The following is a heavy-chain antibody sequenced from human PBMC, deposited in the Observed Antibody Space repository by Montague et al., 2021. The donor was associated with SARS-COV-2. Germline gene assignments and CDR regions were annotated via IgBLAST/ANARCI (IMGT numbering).Heavy chain of an antibody. J-gene: IGHJ6*02. D-gene: IGHD3-10*01. CDR3: ARVRYYGSGTSLGMDV. V-gene: IGHV4-34*01. CDR2: INNSGST. Sequence: SETLSLTCAVYGGSFSGYYWSWIRQPPGTGLGWIGEINNSGSTNSNPSLKSQVTISVDTSKNQFSLKLSSVTAADTAVYYCARVRYYGSGTSLGMDVWGQGTTVTVSS. CDR1: GGSFSGYY.